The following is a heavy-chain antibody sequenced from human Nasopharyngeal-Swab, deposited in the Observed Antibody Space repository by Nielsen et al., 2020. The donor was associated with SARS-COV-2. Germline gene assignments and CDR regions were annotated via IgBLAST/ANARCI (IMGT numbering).Heavy chain of an antibody. J-gene: IGHJ4*02. CDR3: ARRGRYCSSTSCYAERFDY. D-gene: IGHD2-2*01. Sequence: VRQMPGKGLEWTGIIYPGDSDTRYSPSFQGQVTISADKSISTAYLQWSSLKASDTAMYYCARRGRYCSSTSCYAERFDYWGQGTLVTVSS. CDR2: IYPGDSDT. V-gene: IGHV5-51*01.